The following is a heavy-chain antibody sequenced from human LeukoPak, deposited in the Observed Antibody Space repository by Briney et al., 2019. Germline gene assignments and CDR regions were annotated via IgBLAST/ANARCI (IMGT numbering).Heavy chain of an antibody. CDR2: ISDRGRT. J-gene: IGHJ4*02. V-gene: IGHV4-39*07. CDR3: ARVGVPHDSSGYYLDY. CDR1: GGSIRSTTYY. D-gene: IGHD3-22*01. Sequence: PSETLSLTCIVSGGSIRSTTYYWGWIRQPPGKGLEWIGEISDRGRTYNNPSLKSRVTISVDTSRNQFSLKLSSVTAADTAVYYCARVGVPHDSSGYYLDYWGQGTLVTVSS.